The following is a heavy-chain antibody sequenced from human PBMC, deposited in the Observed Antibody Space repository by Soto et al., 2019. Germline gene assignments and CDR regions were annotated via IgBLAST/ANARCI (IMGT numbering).Heavy chain of an antibody. CDR1: GYTFTRYG. CDR3: AKNGQPPYYYYGMDV. D-gene: IGHD2-8*01. Sequence: QGQLVQSGTEVKKPGASLKVSCKASGYTFTRYGISWVRQAPGQGLEWMGWISGYNGDTKYAQKFQGRVTMTIDTSTSTAYMELGSLTSDGTAVYYCAKNGQPPYYYYGMDVWGQGTTVTVS. V-gene: IGHV1-18*01. CDR2: ISGYNGDT. J-gene: IGHJ6*02.